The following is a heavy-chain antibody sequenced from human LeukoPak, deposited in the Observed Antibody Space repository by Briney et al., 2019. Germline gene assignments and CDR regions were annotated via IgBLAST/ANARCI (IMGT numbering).Heavy chain of an antibody. CDR1: GYTFTGYY. D-gene: IGHD4-17*01. CDR2: INPSGGST. V-gene: IGHV1-46*01. J-gene: IGHJ4*02. CDR3: ARNDATGTMDY. Sequence: GASVKVSCKASGYTFTGYYMHWVRQAPGQGLEWMGIINPSGGSTSYAQKFQGRVTMTRDTSTSTVYMELSSLRSEDTAVYYCARNDATGTMDYWGQGTLVTVSS.